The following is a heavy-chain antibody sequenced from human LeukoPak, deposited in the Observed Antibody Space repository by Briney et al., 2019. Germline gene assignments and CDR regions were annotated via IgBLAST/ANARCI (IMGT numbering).Heavy chain of an antibody. V-gene: IGHV4-59*01. CDR1: GGSISSYY. Sequence: PSETLSLTCTVSGGSISSYYWSWIRQPPGKGLEWIGYIYYSGSTNYNPSLKSRVTISVDTSKNQFSLKLSSVTAADTAVYYCARSRARGDGTLDYWGQGTWSPSPQ. CDR3: ARSRARGDGTLDY. J-gene: IGHJ4*02. D-gene: IGHD3-10*01. CDR2: IYYSGST.